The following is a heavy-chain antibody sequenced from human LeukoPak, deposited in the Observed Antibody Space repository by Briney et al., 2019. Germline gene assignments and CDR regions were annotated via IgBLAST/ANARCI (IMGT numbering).Heavy chain of an antibody. Sequence: SETLSLTCTVSGGSISGYYWNWIRQSPGKGLEWIAYIYYTGNANYNPSLKSRVTISVDTSKNQISLILSSVTAADTAVYYCARRTYCSGGRCYGENWFDPWGQGTLVTVSS. J-gene: IGHJ5*02. CDR3: ARRTYCSGGRCYGENWFDP. D-gene: IGHD2-15*01. CDR2: IYYTGNA. CDR1: GGSISGYY. V-gene: IGHV4-59*08.